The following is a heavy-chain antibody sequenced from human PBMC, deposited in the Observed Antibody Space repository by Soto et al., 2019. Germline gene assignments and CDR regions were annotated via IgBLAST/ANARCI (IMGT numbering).Heavy chain of an antibody. Sequence: SETLSLTCAVYGGSFSGYYWSWIRQPPGKGLEWIGEINRSGSTNYNPSLKSRVTISVDTSKNQFSLKLSSVTAADTAVYYCARSSSSGILTGYPEYYFDYWGQGTLVTVSS. D-gene: IGHD3-9*01. CDR1: GGSFSGYY. V-gene: IGHV4-34*01. CDR3: ARSSSSGILTGYPEYYFDY. J-gene: IGHJ4*02. CDR2: INRSGST.